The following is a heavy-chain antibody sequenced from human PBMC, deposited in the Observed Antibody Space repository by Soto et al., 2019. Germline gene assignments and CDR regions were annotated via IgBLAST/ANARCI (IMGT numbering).Heavy chain of an antibody. CDR2: ISYDGSNK. Sequence: HPGGSLRLSCAASGFTFSSYGTHWVRQAPGKGLEWVAVISYDGSNKYYADSVKGRFTISRDNSKNTLYLQMNSLRAEDTAVYYCAKDYDSSGYYQYYYGMDVWGQGTTVTVSS. D-gene: IGHD3-22*01. CDR3: AKDYDSSGYYQYYYGMDV. CDR1: GFTFSSYG. J-gene: IGHJ6*02. V-gene: IGHV3-30*18.